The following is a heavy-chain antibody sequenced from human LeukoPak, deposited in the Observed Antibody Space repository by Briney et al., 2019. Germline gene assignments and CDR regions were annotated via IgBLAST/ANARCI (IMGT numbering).Heavy chain of an antibody. CDR3: ARDLYSGYGMDV. CDR1: GFTFSSYE. D-gene: IGHD1-26*01. V-gene: IGHV3-48*03. Sequence: GGSLRLSCAASGFTFSSYEMNWVRQAPGKGLEWVSYISSSGSTIYYADSVKGRFTISGDNAKDSLYLQMNSLRAEDTAVYYCARDLYSGYGMDVWGKGTTVTVSS. CDR2: ISSSGSTI. J-gene: IGHJ6*04.